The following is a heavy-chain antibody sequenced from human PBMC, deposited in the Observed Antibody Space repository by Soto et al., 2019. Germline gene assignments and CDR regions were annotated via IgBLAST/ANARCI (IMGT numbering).Heavy chain of an antibody. Sequence: GESLKISCKASGYSFSSYWLAWLRQMPGKGLEWMGIIWPDDSDTRYSPSFQGQVTISADKSINTAYLQWSSLKASDTARYYCARHPRYSSGWVYFDFWGQGTLVTVSS. J-gene: IGHJ4*02. CDR2: IWPDDSDT. CDR3: ARHPRYSSGWVYFDF. CDR1: GYSFSSYW. D-gene: IGHD6-19*01. V-gene: IGHV5-51*01.